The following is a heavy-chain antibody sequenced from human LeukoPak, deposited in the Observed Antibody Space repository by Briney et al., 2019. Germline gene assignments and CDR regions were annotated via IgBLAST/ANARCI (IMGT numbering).Heavy chain of an antibody. CDR3: ARQASYYDILTGYYAVPHFDY. V-gene: IGHV4-4*07. J-gene: IGHJ4*02. Sequence: SETLSLTCTVSGGSISSYYWSWIRQPAGKGLEWIGRVYTSGTTNYNPSLQSRVTMSVDTSKNHFSLRLSSVTAADTAVYYCARQASYYDILTGYYAVPHFDYWGQGTLVTVSS. CDR2: VYTSGTT. D-gene: IGHD3-9*01. CDR1: GGSISSYY.